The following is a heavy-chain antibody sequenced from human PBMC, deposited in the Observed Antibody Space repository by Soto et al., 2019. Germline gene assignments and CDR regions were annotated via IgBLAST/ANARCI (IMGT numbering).Heavy chain of an antibody. CDR3: AKDRGYDFYYYYGMDV. D-gene: IGHD5-12*01. V-gene: IGHV3-23*01. CDR2: ISGSGGST. J-gene: IGHJ6*02. Sequence: CXXSGFTFSSYAMSWVRQAPGKGLEWVSAISGSGGSTYYADSVKGRFTIYRDNSKNTLYLQMNSLRAEDTAVYYCAKDRGYDFYYYYGMDVWGQGTTVTVSS. CDR1: GFTFSSYA.